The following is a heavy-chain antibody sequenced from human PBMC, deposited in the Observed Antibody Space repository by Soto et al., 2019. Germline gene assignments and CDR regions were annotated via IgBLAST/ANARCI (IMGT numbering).Heavy chain of an antibody. Sequence: GGSLRLSCAASGLTFDDYAMHWVRQAPGKGLEWVSGISWNSGSIGYADSVKGRFTISRDNAKNSLYLQMNSLRAEDTAVYYCARTGMVYWGQGTLVTVS. D-gene: IGHD3-10*01. V-gene: IGHV3-9*01. CDR2: ISWNSGSI. J-gene: IGHJ4*02. CDR3: ARTGMVY. CDR1: GLTFDDYA.